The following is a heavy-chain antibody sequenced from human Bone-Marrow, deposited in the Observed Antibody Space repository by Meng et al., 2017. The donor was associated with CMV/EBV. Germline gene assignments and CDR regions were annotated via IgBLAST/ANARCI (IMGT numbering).Heavy chain of an antibody. CDR1: GFTFSSYG. Sequence: GGSLRLSCAASGFTFSSYGVHWVRQAPGKGLEWVAVIWYDGSNKYYADSVKGRFTISRDNSKNTLYLQMNSLRAEDTAVYYCAKDLYSSSWFYYYYYGMDVWGQGTTVTASS. CDR2: IWYDGSNK. CDR3: AKDLYSSSWFYYYYYGMDV. J-gene: IGHJ6*02. V-gene: IGHV3-33*06. D-gene: IGHD6-13*01.